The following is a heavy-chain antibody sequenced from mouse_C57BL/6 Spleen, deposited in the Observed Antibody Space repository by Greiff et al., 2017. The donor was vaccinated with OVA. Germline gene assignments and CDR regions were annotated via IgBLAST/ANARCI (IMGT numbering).Heavy chain of an antibody. Sequence: QVQLQQPGAELVKPGASVKVSCKASGYTFTSYWMHWVKQRPGQGLEWIGRIHPSDSDTNYNQKFKGKATLTVDKSSSTAYMQLSSLTSEDSAVYYCALTTVVANANWYFDVWGTGTTVTVSS. CDR2: IHPSDSDT. V-gene: IGHV1-74*01. J-gene: IGHJ1*03. CDR3: ALTTVVANANWYFDV. D-gene: IGHD1-1*01. CDR1: GYTFTSYW.